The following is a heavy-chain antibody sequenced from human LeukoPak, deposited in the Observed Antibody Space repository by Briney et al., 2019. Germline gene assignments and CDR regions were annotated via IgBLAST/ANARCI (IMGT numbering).Heavy chain of an antibody. CDR1: GYTFTSYY. CDR2: INPSGGST. CDR3: ARVRHSSSIGNHAFDI. D-gene: IGHD6-13*01. Sequence: ASVKVSCKASGYTFTSYYMHWVRQAPGQGLEWMGIINPSGGSTSYAQKFQGRVTMTRDTSISTAYMELSRLRSDDTAVYYCARVRHSSSIGNHAFDIWGQGTMVTVSS. J-gene: IGHJ3*02. V-gene: IGHV1-46*01.